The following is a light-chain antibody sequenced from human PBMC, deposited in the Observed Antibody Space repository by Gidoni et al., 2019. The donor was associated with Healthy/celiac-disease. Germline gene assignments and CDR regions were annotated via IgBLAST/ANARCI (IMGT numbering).Light chain of an antibody. V-gene: IGKV1-39*01. CDR2: AAS. J-gene: IGKJ2*04. CDR1: QSISSY. Sequence: DIQMTPSPSSLSASVGDRVTITCRASQSISSYLNWYQQKPGKAPKLLIYAASSLQSGVPSRFSGSGSGTDFTLTISSLQPEDVATYYCQQSYSTPCSFGQGTKLEIK. CDR3: QQSYSTPCS.